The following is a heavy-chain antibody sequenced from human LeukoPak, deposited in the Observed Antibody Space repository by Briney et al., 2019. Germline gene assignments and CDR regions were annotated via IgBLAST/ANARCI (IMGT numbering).Heavy chain of an antibody. Sequence: PSGTLSLTCTFSGGSISSYYWRWMRQPPGKGLEGIGYSYYSGSTYYIPSLKSRVTISVDTSKNQFSLKLSSVSAADTAVYYCARVGRYCSGGSCYSTWDYYYYYYMDVWGKGTTVTISS. D-gene: IGHD2-15*01. J-gene: IGHJ6*03. CDR2: SYYSGST. CDR3: ARVGRYCSGGSCYSTWDYYYYYYMDV. CDR1: GGSISSYY. V-gene: IGHV4-59*01.